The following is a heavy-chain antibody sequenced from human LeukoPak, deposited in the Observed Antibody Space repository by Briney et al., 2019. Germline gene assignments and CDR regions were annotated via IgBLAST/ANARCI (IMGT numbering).Heavy chain of an antibody. D-gene: IGHD6-19*01. Sequence: PSETPSLTCTVSGGSINSYYWSWIRQPPGKGLEWVGYIYYSGSTNYNPSLKSRVTISVDTSKNQFSLKLSSVTAADTAVYYCARQAVAAMYYFDYWGQGALITVSS. J-gene: IGHJ4*02. V-gene: IGHV4-59*01. CDR2: IYYSGST. CDR1: GGSINSYY. CDR3: ARQAVAAMYYFDY.